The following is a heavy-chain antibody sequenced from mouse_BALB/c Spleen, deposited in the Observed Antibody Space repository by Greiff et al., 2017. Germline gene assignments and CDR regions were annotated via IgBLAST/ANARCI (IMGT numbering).Heavy chain of an antibody. J-gene: IGHJ4*01. CDR2: ISSGGST. CDR3: AREDDGYPYAMDY. V-gene: IGHV5-6-5*01. CDR1: GFTFSSYA. D-gene: IGHD2-3*01. Sequence: DVMLVESGGGLVKPGGSLKLSCAASGFTFSSYAMSWVRQTPEKRLEWVASISSGGSTYYPDSVKGRFTISRDNARNILYLQMSSLRSEDTAMYYCAREDDGYPYAMDYWGQGTSVTVSS.